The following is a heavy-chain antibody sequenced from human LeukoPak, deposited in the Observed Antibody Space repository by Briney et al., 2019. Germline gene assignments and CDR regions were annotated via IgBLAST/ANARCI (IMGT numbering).Heavy chain of an antibody. CDR2: ISGSGDRT. Sequence: GGSLRLSCAASGFTFSSYVMNWLRQAPGEGLEWVSTISGSGDRTFYADSVKGRFTISRDNSKNTVYLQMSSLRAGDTAVYYCAKVQRSDFDMNFDSWGQGTLVTVSS. D-gene: IGHD5-12*01. J-gene: IGHJ4*02. V-gene: IGHV3-23*01. CDR3: AKVQRSDFDMNFDS. CDR1: GFTFSSYV.